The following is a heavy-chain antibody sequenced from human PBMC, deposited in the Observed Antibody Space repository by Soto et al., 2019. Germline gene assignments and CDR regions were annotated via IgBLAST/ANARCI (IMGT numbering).Heavy chain of an antibody. CDR2: IWYDGSYR. J-gene: IGHJ5*02. D-gene: IGHD3-10*01. V-gene: IGHV3-33*01. Sequence: LRLSCISSGFTFNTYGMFWARQAPGTGLEWVAGIWYDGSYRYYVDSVKGRFTVSRDNSKNTVYLEMNNLRGDDTAVYYCARISGSGHLGWFDPWGQGSLVTVSS. CDR1: GFTFNTYG. CDR3: ARISGSGHLGWFDP.